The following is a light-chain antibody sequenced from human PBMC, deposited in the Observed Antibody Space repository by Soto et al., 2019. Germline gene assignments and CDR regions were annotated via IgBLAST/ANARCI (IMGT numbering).Light chain of an antibody. V-gene: IGLV2-14*01. J-gene: IGLJ1*01. CDR3: SSYTSSSALYV. CDR1: SSDIGGYNY. CDR2: DVT. Sequence: QSVLTQPASVSGSPGQSITISCTGSSSDIGGYNYVSWYQQHPGKAPKLMIYDVTNRPSGVSNRFSGPKSGNTASLTISGVQAEDEADYYCSSYTSSSALYVFGTGTKVTVL.